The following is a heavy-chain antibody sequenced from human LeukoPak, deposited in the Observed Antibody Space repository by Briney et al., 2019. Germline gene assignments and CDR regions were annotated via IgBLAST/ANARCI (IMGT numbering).Heavy chain of an antibody. D-gene: IGHD5-24*01. J-gene: IGHJ4*02. Sequence: GSLRLSCAASGFTFSNAWMSWVRQAPGKGLEWIGSIHHTGYTYYNPSLKSRVTISVDTSRNEFSLRLSSVTAADTAVYYCARDDHDNGVEFDHWGQGTLVAVSS. CDR3: ARDDHDNGVEFDH. V-gene: IGHV4-38-2*02. CDR2: IHHTGYT. CDR1: GFTFSNAW.